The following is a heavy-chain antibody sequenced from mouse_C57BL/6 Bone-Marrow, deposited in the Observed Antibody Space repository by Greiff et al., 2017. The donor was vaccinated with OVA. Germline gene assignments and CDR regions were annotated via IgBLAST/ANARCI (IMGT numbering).Heavy chain of an antibody. CDR3: ARPLYYDYDDYAMDY. J-gene: IGHJ4*01. D-gene: IGHD2-4*01. CDR2: IYPGDGDT. Sequence: QVQLQQSGPELVKPGASVKLSCKASGYAFRSSWMNWVTQRPGKGLEWIGRIYPGDGDTNYNGQFKGKATLTADKSSSTAYMQLSSLTSEDSAVYFCARPLYYDYDDYAMDYWGQGTSVTVSS. V-gene: IGHV1-82*01. CDR1: GYAFRSSW.